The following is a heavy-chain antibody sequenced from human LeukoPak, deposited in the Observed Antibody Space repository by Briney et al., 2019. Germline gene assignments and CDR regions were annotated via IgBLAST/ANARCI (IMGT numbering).Heavy chain of an antibody. J-gene: IGHJ4*02. CDR3: AKGSYFGSGRYHFDY. D-gene: IGHD3-10*01. CDR2: ISGNGGST. Sequence: GGSLRLSCAASGFTFSTYAMSWVRQAPGKGLGWVSAISGNGGSTYYADSVKGRFTISRANSKNTLYLQMNSLRAEDTAVYYCAKGSYFGSGRYHFDYWGQGTLVTVSS. CDR1: GFTFSTYA. V-gene: IGHV3-23*01.